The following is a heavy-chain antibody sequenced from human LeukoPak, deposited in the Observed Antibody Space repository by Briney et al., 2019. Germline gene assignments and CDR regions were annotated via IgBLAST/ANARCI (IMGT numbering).Heavy chain of an antibody. CDR1: GYSFTSYW. CDR3: ARDGGFGESRFDY. D-gene: IGHD3-10*01. Sequence: PGESLKISCQGSGYSFTSYWIGWVRQMPGKGLEWMGFIYPGDSDTKYSPSFQGQVTMSADRSISIAYLQWSSLKASDTAMYYCARDGGFGESRFDYWGQGTLVTVSS. V-gene: IGHV5-51*01. CDR2: IYPGDSDT. J-gene: IGHJ4*02.